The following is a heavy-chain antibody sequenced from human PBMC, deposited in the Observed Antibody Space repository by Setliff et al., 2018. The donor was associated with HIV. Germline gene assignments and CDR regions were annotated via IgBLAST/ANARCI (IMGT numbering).Heavy chain of an antibody. J-gene: IGHJ4*02. CDR2: IWYDGSNK. D-gene: IGHD6-19*01. V-gene: IGHV3-33*01. CDR3: ARDPAMSGWALAD. Sequence: PGGSLRLSCAASGFTFSSYGMHWVRQAPGKGLEWVALIWYDGSNKDYADSVKGRFTISRDNSKNTLYLQMNNLRGEDSAVYYCARDPAMSGWALADWGQGTQVTVS. CDR1: GFTFSSYG.